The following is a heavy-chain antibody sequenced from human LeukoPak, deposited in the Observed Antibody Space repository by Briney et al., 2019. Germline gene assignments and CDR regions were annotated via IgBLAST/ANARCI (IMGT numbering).Heavy chain of an antibody. CDR2: IRWDGDST. D-gene: IGHD3-22*01. V-gene: IGHV3-43*01. CDR1: GFTFDDYT. J-gene: IGHJ4*01. CDR3: AKAHYYDTTSFDSAFWGTRPLDY. Sequence: GGSLRLSCAASGFTFDDYTMHWVRQAPGKGLEWVSLIRWDGDSTYYADSVKGRFTISRDNIKNSLFLEMNSLRTEDSALYYCAKAHYYDTTSFDSAFWGTRPLDYCGHGTLVTVSS.